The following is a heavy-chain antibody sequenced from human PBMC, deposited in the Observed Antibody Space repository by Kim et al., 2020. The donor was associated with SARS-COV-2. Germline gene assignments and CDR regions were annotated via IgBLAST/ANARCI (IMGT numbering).Heavy chain of an antibody. CDR3: GRGMDV. CDR2: QDRSEK. J-gene: IGHJ6*02. Sequence: QDRSEKYYVDSVKGRFTLSRDNAKNSLYLQVNSMRGEDTAVYYCGRGMDVWGQGTTVTVSS. V-gene: IGHV3-7*01.